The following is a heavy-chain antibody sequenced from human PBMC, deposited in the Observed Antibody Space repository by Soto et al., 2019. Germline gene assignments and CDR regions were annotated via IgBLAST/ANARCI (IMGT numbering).Heavy chain of an antibody. CDR2: INTDGSTT. D-gene: IGHD3-16*02. Sequence: EVQLVESGGGLVQPGGSLRLSCAASEFTFNNYWMHWVRQVPGKGLEWVSRINTDGSTTNYADSVMGRFTISRDNADNTVYLQINRLRAEDTAVYYCARGIYLKYGLDVWGQGATVTVSS. CDR1: EFTFNNYW. J-gene: IGHJ6*02. V-gene: IGHV3-74*01. CDR3: ARGIYLKYGLDV.